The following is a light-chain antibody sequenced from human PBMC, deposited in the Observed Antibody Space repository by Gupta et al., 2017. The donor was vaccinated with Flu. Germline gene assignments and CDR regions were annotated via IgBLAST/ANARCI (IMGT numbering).Light chain of an antibody. J-gene: IGLJ2*01. CDR3: SSCTSSTTVV. Sequence: QSALTQPASVPGSPGQSITISCTGTSSDIGSYNYVSWYQQHPGKAPKLLIYGVTNRPSGVSNRFSGSKSGDTASLTISGLQAEDEADYYCSSCTSSTTVVFGGGTKLTVL. V-gene: IGLV2-14*01. CDR2: GVT. CDR1: SSDIGSYNY.